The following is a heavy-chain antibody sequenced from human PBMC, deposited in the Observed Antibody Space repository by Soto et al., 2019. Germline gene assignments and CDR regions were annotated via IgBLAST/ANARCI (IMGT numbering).Heavy chain of an antibody. J-gene: IGHJ5*02. CDR2: ISWNSGSI. D-gene: IGHD6-13*01. CDR1: GFTFDDYA. CDR3: AKNFHISTWFATWFDP. V-gene: IGHV3-9*01. Sequence: GGSLRLSCAASGFTFDDYAMHWVRQAPGKGLEWVSGISWNSGSIGYADAVKGRFTITSDNAKNFLHQQKNRMRAEDAALYYCAKNFHISTWFATWFDPWGQGTLVTVSS.